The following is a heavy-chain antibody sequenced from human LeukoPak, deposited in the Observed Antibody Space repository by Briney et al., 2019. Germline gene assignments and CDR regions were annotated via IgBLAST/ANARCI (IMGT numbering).Heavy chain of an antibody. CDR3: ARGHNSGYDWFDY. D-gene: IGHD5-12*01. V-gene: IGHV4-30-2*01. CDR2: IYHSGST. CDR1: GGSISSGGYS. J-gene: IGHJ4*02. Sequence: SETLSLTCAVSGGSISSGGYSWSWIRQPPGKGLEWIGYIYHSGSTYYNPPLKSRVTISVDRSKNQFSLTLSSVTAADTAVYYCARGHNSGYDWFDYWGQGTLVTVSS.